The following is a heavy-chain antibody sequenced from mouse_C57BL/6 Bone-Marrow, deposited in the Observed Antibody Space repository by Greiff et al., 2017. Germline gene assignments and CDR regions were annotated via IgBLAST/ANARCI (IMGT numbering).Heavy chain of an antibody. V-gene: IGHV1-64*01. Sequence: VQLQQPGAELVKPGASVKLSCKASGYTFTSYWMHWVKQRPGQGLEWIGMIHPNSGGTNYNEKFKSKATLTVDKSSSTAYMQLSSLTSEDSAVYYCAYDYEAWFAYWGQGTLVTVSA. CDR2: IHPNSGGT. CDR3: AYDYEAWFAY. CDR1: GYTFTSYW. J-gene: IGHJ3*01. D-gene: IGHD2-4*01.